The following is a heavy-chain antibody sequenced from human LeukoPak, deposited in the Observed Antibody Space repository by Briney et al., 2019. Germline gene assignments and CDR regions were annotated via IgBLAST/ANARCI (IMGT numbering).Heavy chain of an antibody. CDR1: GGSISSGDYY. Sequence: SETLSLTCTVTGGSISSGDYYWSWIRQPPGKGLEWIGYIYYSGSTYYNPSLKSRVTISLDTSKSQFSLKLSSVTAADTAVYYCARVSMVRRVIIPYYFDYWGQGTLVTVSS. CDR2: IYYSGST. CDR3: ARVSMVRRVIIPYYFDY. D-gene: IGHD3-10*01. V-gene: IGHV4-30-4*01. J-gene: IGHJ4*02.